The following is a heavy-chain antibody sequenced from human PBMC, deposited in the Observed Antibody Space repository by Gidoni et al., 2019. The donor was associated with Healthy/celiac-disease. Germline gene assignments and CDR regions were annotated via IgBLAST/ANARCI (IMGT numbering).Heavy chain of an antibody. J-gene: IGHJ3*02. D-gene: IGHD6-13*01. CDR3: ARERRGSSWLSSYAFDI. CDR1: GFTFRDYF. CDR2: ISSSSSYT. Sequence: QVQLVESGGGLVKPGGSLRLSCAASGFTFRDYFMSWIRQAPGKGLEWVSYISSSSSYTNYADSVKGRFTISRDNAKNSLYLQMNSLRAEDTAVYYCARERRGSSWLSSYAFDIWGQGTMVTVSS. V-gene: IGHV3-11*06.